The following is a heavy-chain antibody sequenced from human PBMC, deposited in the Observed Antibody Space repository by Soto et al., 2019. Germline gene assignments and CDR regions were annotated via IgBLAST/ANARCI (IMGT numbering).Heavy chain of an antibody. V-gene: IGHV4-59*08. CDR3: ARHESSSSWLDFDY. CDR2: IYYSGST. D-gene: IGHD6-13*01. J-gene: IGHJ4*02. Sequence: SGTLSVTCTVSGGFISGYYWSWSRQPPGKGLEWIWKIYYSGSTHYNPSLKSRVTVSVDTSKNQFSLNLSSVTAADTAVYYCARHESSSSWLDFDYWGQGTLVTVSS. CDR1: GGFISGYY.